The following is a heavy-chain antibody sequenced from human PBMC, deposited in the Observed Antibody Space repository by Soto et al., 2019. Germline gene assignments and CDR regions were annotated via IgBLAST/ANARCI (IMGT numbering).Heavy chain of an antibody. Sequence: SETLSLTCTVSGGSISSYYWSWIRQPAGKGLEWIGRIYTSGSTNYNPSLKSRVTMSVDTSKNQFSLKLSSVTAADTAVYYCARVGSIEARQDYYGMDVWGQGTTVTVSS. D-gene: IGHD6-6*01. CDR2: IYTSGST. J-gene: IGHJ6*02. V-gene: IGHV4-4*07. CDR1: GGSISSYY. CDR3: ARVGSIEARQDYYGMDV.